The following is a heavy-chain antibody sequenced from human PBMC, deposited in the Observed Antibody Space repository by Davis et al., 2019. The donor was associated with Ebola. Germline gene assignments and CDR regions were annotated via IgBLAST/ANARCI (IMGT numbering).Heavy chain of an antibody. V-gene: IGHV1-18*01. CDR3: ASITKAYCYGMDV. Sequence: ASVKVSCKASGYTFTSYGISWVRQAPGQGLEWMGWISAYNGNTNYAQKFQGRVTITADESTSTAYMELSSLRSEDTAVYYCASITKAYCYGMDVWGQGTTVTVSS. CDR1: GYTFTSYG. J-gene: IGHJ6*02. CDR2: ISAYNGNT. D-gene: IGHD3-3*01.